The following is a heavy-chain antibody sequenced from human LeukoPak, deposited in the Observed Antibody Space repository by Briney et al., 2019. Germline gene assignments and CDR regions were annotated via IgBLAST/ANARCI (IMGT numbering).Heavy chain of an antibody. J-gene: IGHJ5*02. CDR2: IYTSGST. Sequence: PSQTLSLTCTVSGGSISSGSYYWSWIRQPAGKGLEWIGRIYTSGSTNYNPSLKSRVTISVDTSKNQFSLKLNSVTAADTAVYYCARNWFDPWGQGTLVTVSS. CDR1: GGSISSGSYY. CDR3: ARNWFDP. V-gene: IGHV4-61*02.